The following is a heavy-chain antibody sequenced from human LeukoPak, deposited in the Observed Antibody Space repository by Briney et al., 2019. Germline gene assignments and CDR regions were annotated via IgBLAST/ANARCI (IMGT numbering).Heavy chain of an antibody. J-gene: IGHJ3*02. CDR2: IRRSGSII. D-gene: IGHD3-16*01. CDR1: GFTISNYE. CDR3: AKDMGEWSVTDAFHI. V-gene: IGHV3-48*03. Sequence: GGSLRLSCAASGFTISNYEMNWVRQAPGKGLEWVSHIRRSGSIIYYADSVKGRFTISRDNAKNSLYLQMSSLRAEDTAVYYCAKDMGEWSVTDAFHIWGQGTRVTVSS.